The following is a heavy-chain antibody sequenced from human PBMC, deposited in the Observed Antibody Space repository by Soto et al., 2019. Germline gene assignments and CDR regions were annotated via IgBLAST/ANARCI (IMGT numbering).Heavy chain of an antibody. J-gene: IGHJ6*02. CDR2: ISYDGGNK. Sequence: GGSLRLSCAASGFTFSSYAMHWVRQAPGKGLEWVAVISYDGGNKYYADFVKGRFTISRDNSKNTLYLQMNSLRAEDTAVYYCAKEVHSYGDTGMDVWGQGTTVTVSS. CDR3: AKEVHSYGDTGMDV. V-gene: IGHV3-30*18. CDR1: GFTFSSYA. D-gene: IGHD4-17*01.